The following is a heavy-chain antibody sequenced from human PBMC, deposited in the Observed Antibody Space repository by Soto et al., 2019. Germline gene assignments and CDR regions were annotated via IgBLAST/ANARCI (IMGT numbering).Heavy chain of an antibody. Sequence: EVQLVVSGGALVQPGGSLRLSCAVSGFTFNNYWMSWVRQAPGKGLEWVANIKQDGNEKYYVDSVKGRFTISRDNAKNSLYLQMNSLRAEDTAVYYCTRITSLAGVYWGQGTLVTVSS. D-gene: IGHD3-10*01. CDR3: TRITSLAGVY. V-gene: IGHV3-7*05. J-gene: IGHJ4*02. CDR2: IKQDGNEK. CDR1: GFTFNNYW.